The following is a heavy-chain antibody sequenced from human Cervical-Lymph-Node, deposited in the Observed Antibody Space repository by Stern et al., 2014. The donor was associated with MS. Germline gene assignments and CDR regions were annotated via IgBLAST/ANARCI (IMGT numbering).Heavy chain of an antibody. CDR2: IIASLDTA. J-gene: IGHJ6*02. CDR1: GGTFITHA. Sequence: VQLLESGAEVKKPGSSVRVSCKASGGTFITHAISWVRQAPGQGLEWLGGIIASLDTANYGNEFLARVTITADKSTNSVYMKLTSLRFEDTAMYYCARDRAAAVGTGYYYAMDVWGQGTPVTVSS. CDR3: ARDRAAAVGTGYYYAMDV. D-gene: IGHD6-13*01. V-gene: IGHV1-69*06.